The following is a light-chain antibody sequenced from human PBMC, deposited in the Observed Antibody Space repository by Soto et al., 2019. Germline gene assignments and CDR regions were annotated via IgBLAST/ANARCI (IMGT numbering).Light chain of an antibody. CDR3: CSYAGSSTPWV. Sequence: QSALTQPASVSGSPGQSITISCTGTSSDVGSYNLVSWYQQYPGKAPKLMIYDGSKRPSGVSNRFSGSKSGNTASLTISGLQAEDEADYYCCSYAGSSTPWVFGGGTKLTVL. J-gene: IGLJ3*02. V-gene: IGLV2-23*01. CDR1: SSDVGSYNL. CDR2: DGS.